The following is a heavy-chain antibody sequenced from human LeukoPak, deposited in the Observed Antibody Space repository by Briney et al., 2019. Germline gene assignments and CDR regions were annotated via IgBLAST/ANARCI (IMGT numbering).Heavy chain of an antibody. CDR2: IIPIFGTA. D-gene: IGHD2-2*01. V-gene: IGHV1-69*06. J-gene: IGHJ4*02. Sequence: GASVKVSCKASGGTFSSYAISWVRQAPGQGLEWMGGIIPIFGTANYAQKFQGRVTITADKSTSTAYMELSSLRSEDTAVYYCAREGVVPAAMFDYWGQGTLVTVSS. CDR1: GGTFSSYA. CDR3: AREGVVPAAMFDY.